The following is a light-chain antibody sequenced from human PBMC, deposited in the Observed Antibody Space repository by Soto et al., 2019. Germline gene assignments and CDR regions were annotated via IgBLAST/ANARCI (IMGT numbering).Light chain of an antibody. CDR2: KAS. V-gene: IGKV1-5*03. Sequence: DIQMTQSPSTLSASVGDRVTITCRASQSISSRLAWYQQKPGKAPKLLIYKASSLESGVPSRFSGSGSGTEFTLTISSLQPDASATYYCQQYNSYWTFGQGTKVEIK. CDR1: QSISSR. J-gene: IGKJ1*01. CDR3: QQYNSYWT.